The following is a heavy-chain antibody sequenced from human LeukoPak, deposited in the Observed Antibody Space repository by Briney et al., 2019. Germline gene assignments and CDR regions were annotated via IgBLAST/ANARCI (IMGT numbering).Heavy chain of an antibody. CDR1: GFTFSSYA. V-gene: IGHV3-30-3*01. Sequence: PGGSLRLSCAASGFTFSSYAMHWVRQAPGKGLEWVAVISYDGSNKYYADSVKGRFTISRDNSKDTLYLQMNSLRAEDTAVYYCARDKLWYSSGWSPTKYYYYYMDVWGKGTTVTVSS. CDR2: ISYDGSNK. CDR3: ARDKLWYSSGWSPTKYYYYYMDV. D-gene: IGHD6-19*01. J-gene: IGHJ6*03.